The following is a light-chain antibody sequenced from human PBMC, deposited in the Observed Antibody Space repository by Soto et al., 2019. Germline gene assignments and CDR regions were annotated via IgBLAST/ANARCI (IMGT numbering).Light chain of an antibody. V-gene: IGKV3-15*01. J-gene: IGKJ1*01. Sequence: EIVMTQSPATLSVSPGERATLSCRASQSVSSNLAWYQQKPGQAPRLLIYGASTSATGIPARFSGSGSGTEFTHTISSLQSEDFAVYYCQQYNNWWTFGQGTKVEIK. CDR3: QQYNNWWT. CDR1: QSVSSN. CDR2: GAS.